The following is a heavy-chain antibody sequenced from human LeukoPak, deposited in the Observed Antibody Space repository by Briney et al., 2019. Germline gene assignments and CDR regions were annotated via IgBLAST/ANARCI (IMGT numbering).Heavy chain of an antibody. D-gene: IGHD6-13*01. CDR2: IYHSGST. CDR1: GGSISSGGYY. J-gene: IGHJ3*02. CDR3: ARDTLGYSSNWYGVFDI. Sequence: SQTLSLTCTVSGGSISSGGYYWSWIRQPPGKGLEWIGYIYHSGSTYYNPSLKSRVTISVDRSKNQFSLKLSSVTAADTAVYYCARDTLGYSSNWYGVFDIWGQGTMVTVSS. V-gene: IGHV4-30-2*01.